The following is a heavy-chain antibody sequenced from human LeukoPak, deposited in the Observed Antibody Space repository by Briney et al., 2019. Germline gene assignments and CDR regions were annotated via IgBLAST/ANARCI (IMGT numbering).Heavy chain of an antibody. Sequence: PSETLFLTCTVSGGSISSYYWSWIRQPPGKGLEWIGYIYYSGSTNYNPSLKSRVTISADTSKNQFSLKLSSVTAADTAVYYCATQGWELLSFDYWGQGTLVTVSS. CDR2: IYYSGST. J-gene: IGHJ4*02. D-gene: IGHD1-26*01. V-gene: IGHV4-59*01. CDR3: ATQGWELLSFDY. CDR1: GGSISSYY.